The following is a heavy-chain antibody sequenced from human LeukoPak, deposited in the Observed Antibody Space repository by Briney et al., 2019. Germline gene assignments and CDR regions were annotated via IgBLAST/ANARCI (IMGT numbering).Heavy chain of an antibody. CDR2: ISAYNGNT. CDR3: ARDRAGPFDY. Sequence: ASVTVSCTSSGYTFTSYGISWVRQAPGQGLAWMGWISAYNGNTNYAQKLQGRVTMTTDTSTSTAYMELRSLRSDDTAVYYCARDRAGPFDYWGRGTLVTVSS. J-gene: IGHJ4*02. D-gene: IGHD6-13*01. V-gene: IGHV1-18*01. CDR1: GYTFTSYG.